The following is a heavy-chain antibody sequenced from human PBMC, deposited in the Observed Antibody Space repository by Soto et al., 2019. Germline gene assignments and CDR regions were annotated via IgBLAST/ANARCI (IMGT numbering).Heavy chain of an antibody. J-gene: IGHJ6*01. V-gene: IGHV3-74*01. CDR3: ARRREGYYYGLDV. Sequence: EERLVESGGGSVQPGGSLRLSCAASRFTFSSYWMYWVRQAPGKGLVWVSRINSDGSSTRYADSVKGRFSISRDNSKSTLYLQMNTLRAEDTAVEYGARRREGYYYGLDVW. D-gene: IGHD1-26*01. CDR1: RFTFSSYW. CDR2: INSDGSST.